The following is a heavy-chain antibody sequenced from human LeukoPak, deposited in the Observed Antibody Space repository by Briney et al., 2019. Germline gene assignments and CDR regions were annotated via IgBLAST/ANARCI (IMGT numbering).Heavy chain of an antibody. CDR3: ASSHSATWYDD. CDR2: IYYSGST. D-gene: IGHD6-13*01. Sequence: PSQTLSLTCTVSGGSISSGDYYWSWIRQPPGKGLEWIGYIYYSGSTNYNPSLKSRVTISVDTSKNQFSLALNFVTAADTAMYYCASSHSATWYDDWGQGALVTVS. CDR1: GGSISSGDYY. V-gene: IGHV4-61*08. J-gene: IGHJ4*02.